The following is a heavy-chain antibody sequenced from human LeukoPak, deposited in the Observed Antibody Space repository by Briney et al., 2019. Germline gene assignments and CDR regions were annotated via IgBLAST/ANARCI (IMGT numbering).Heavy chain of an antibody. Sequence: GGSLRLSCAASGFTFRSYSMDWVRQAPGKGLEWVSYISSSSSTIYYADSVKGRFTISRDNAKNTLYLQMNSLRAEDTAVYYCASGTILTGYYAVWPFDYWGQGTLVTVSS. CDR3: ASGTILTGYYAVWPFDY. CDR1: GFTFRSYS. V-gene: IGHV3-48*04. CDR2: ISSSSSTI. J-gene: IGHJ4*02. D-gene: IGHD3-9*01.